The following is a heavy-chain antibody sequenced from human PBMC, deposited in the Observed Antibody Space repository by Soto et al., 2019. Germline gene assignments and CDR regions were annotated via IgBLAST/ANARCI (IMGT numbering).Heavy chain of an antibody. CDR1: GGTFSSYA. J-gene: IGHJ4*02. V-gene: IGHV1-69*13. Sequence: SVKVSCKASGGTFSSYAISWVRQAPGQGLEWMGGIIPIFGTANYAQKFQGRVTITADESTSTAYMELSSLRSEDTAVYYCARLGIAVAGTGDYWGQGTLVTVSP. D-gene: IGHD6-19*01. CDR2: IIPIFGTA. CDR3: ARLGIAVAGTGDY.